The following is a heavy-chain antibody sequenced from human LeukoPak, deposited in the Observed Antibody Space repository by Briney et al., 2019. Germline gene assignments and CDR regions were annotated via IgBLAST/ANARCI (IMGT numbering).Heavy chain of an antibody. CDR3: AREVGGTGVFDY. Sequence: SETLSLTCAVSGGSISSGGHSWSWMRQPPGKGLEWIGYIYHSGSTYYNPSLKSRVTISVDRSKNQFSLKLSSVTAADTAVYYCAREVGGTGVFDYWGQGTLVTVSS. D-gene: IGHD3-10*01. J-gene: IGHJ4*02. CDR2: IYHSGST. CDR1: GGSISSGGHS. V-gene: IGHV4-30-2*01.